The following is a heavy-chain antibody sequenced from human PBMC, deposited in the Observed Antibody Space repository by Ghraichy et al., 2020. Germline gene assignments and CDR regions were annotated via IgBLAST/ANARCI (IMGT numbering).Heavy chain of an antibody. J-gene: IGHJ4*02. CDR3: ARIYDSGRHYYFDQ. D-gene: IGHD3-10*01. CDR2: IRPSGGST. Sequence: SVKVSCKASGYTFTRYYMHWLRQAPGQGLEWMGLIRPSGGSTSYAQKFQGTVTITRDTSTSTVYMELSSLRSEDTAVYYCARIYDSGRHYYFDQWGQGTLVTVSS. CDR1: GYTFTRYY. V-gene: IGHV1-46*01.